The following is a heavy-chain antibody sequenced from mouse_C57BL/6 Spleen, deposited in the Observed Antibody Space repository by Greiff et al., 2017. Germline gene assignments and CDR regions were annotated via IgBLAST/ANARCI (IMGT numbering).Heavy chain of an antibody. CDR1: GYSFTGYF. J-gene: IGHJ3*01. V-gene: IGHV1-20*01. CDR3: ARGDGGFAY. Sequence: EVKLMESGPELVKPGDSVKISCKASGYSFTGYFMNWVMQSHGKSLEWIGRINPYNGDTFYNQKFKGKATLTVDKSSSTAHMELRSLTSEDSAVYYCARGDGGFAYWGQGTLVTVSA. CDR2: INPYNGDT. D-gene: IGHD3-3*01.